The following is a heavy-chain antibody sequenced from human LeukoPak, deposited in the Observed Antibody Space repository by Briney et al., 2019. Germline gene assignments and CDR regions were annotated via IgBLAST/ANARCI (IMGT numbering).Heavy chain of an antibody. CDR3: AKGLKTAVGPYKGYHYYMDV. Sequence: TGGSLRLSCATSGFTFSNYAMNWVRRAPGKGLEWVSAISRTGYTTHYADSVKGRFTISRDNLKNTLSLQMSSLRAEDTAIYYCAKGLKTAVGPYKGYHYYMDVWGKGTTVTVSS. CDR2: ISRTGYTT. D-gene: IGHD5-18*01. CDR1: GFTFSNYA. V-gene: IGHV3-23*01. J-gene: IGHJ6*03.